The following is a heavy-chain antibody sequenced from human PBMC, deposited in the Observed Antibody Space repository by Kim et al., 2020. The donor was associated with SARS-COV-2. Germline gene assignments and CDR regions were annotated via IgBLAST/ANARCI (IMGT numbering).Heavy chain of an antibody. Sequence: GGSLRLSCAASGITVSNNYMNWVRQAPGKGLEWVSVIYSRGSTYYADSVKGRFTISRDNSKNTLHLQMNSLRAEDTAVYYCARLEDPGGVRWGFDYWGPGTLVTVSS. J-gene: IGHJ4*02. V-gene: IGHV3-66*04. CDR3: ARLEDPGGVRWGFDY. CDR1: GITVSNNY. D-gene: IGHD7-27*01. CDR2: IYSRGST.